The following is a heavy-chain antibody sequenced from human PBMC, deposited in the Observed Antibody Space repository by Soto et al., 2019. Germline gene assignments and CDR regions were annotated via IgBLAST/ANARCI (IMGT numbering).Heavy chain of an antibody. V-gene: IGHV1-18*01. CDR1: GYTFTSYG. D-gene: IGHD4-17*01. J-gene: IGHJ6*03. Sequence: ASVKVSCKASGYTFTSYGISWVRQAPGQGLEWMGWISAYNGNTNYAQKLQGRVTMTTDTSTSTAYMELSSLRSEDTAVYYCATFRLYGDYNHLYYYYMDVWGKGTTVTVSS. CDR2: ISAYNGNT. CDR3: ATFRLYGDYNHLYYYYMDV.